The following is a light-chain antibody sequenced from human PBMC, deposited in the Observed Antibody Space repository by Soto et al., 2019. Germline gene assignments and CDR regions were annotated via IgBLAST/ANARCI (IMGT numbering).Light chain of an antibody. Sequence: EIVMTQSPDTLSVSPGERATLSCSASQTVSSNLAWYQQKPGQAPRLLIYGASTRATGIPARFSGGGSGTELTLTISSLQSEDFAVYYCQQYNNWPITFGQGTRLEIK. J-gene: IGKJ5*01. CDR2: GAS. V-gene: IGKV3-15*01. CDR1: QTVSSN. CDR3: QQYNNWPIT.